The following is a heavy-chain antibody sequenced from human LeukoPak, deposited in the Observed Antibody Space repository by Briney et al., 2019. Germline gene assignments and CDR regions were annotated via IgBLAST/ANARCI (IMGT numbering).Heavy chain of an antibody. CDR1: GFSFNYYV. Sequence: PGGSLRLSCAASGFSFNYYVVSWVRQAPGKGLEWVSAISGSGVSTYYADSVKGRFTISRDNSKNTVYLQMSSLRAEDTAVYYCAKDNLGGYTYGYVRFDYWGQGNLVTVSS. CDR3: AKDNLGGYTYGYVRFDY. V-gene: IGHV3-23*01. D-gene: IGHD5-18*01. CDR2: ISGSGVST. J-gene: IGHJ4*02.